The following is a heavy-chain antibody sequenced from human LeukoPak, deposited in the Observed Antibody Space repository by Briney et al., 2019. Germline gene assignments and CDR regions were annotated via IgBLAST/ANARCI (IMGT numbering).Heavy chain of an antibody. CDR2: ISGSGGST. V-gene: IGHV3-23*01. CDR1: GFTFSSYG. J-gene: IGHJ3*01. D-gene: IGHD5-24*01. Sequence: PGGSLRLSCAASGFTFSSYGMSWVRQAPGKGLEWVSGISGSGGSTYYADSVKGRFTISRDNSKNTLYLQMNSQRAEDTAVYYCAKGLIALSRDVVDVFDGGGQGTMVTVSS. CDR3: AKGLIALSRDVVDVFDG.